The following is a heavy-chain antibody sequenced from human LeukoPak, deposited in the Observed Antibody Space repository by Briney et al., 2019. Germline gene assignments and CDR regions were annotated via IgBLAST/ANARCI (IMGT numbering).Heavy chain of an antibody. CDR1: EFTFSNYW. CDR2: ISGSGGST. Sequence: GGSLRLSCAASEFTFSNYWMSWIRQAPGKGLEWVSAISGSGGSTYYADSVKGRFTISRDNSKNTLYLQMNSLRAEDTAVYYCARDQRSSYGLGYWGQGTLVTVSS. J-gene: IGHJ4*02. V-gene: IGHV3-23*01. D-gene: IGHD5-18*01. CDR3: ARDQRSSYGLGY.